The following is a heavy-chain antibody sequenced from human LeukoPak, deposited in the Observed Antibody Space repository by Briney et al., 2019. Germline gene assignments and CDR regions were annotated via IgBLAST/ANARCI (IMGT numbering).Heavy chain of an antibody. V-gene: IGHV1-69*04. J-gene: IGHJ4*02. CDR2: IIPILGIA. Sequence: SVKVSCKASGGTFSSYAIGWVRQAPGQGLEWMGRIIPILGIANYAQKFQGRVTITADKSTSTAYMELSSLRSEDTAVYYCARDVSFEQQLGYYFDYWGQGTLVTVSS. CDR3: ARDVSFEQQLGYYFDY. D-gene: IGHD6-13*01. CDR1: GGTFSSYA.